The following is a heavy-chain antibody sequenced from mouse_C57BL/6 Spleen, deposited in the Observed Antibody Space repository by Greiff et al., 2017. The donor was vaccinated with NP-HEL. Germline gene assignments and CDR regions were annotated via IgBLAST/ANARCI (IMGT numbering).Heavy chain of an antibody. Sequence: QVQLQQPGAELVKPGASVKLSCKASGYTFTSYWMHWVKQRPGRGLEWIGRIDPNSGGTKYNEKFKSKATLTVDKPSSTAYMQLSSLTSEDSAVYYCARRDFTTVVATDWYFDVWGAGTTVTVSS. CDR3: ARRDFTTVVATDWYFDV. V-gene: IGHV1-72*01. CDR1: GYTFTSYW. CDR2: IDPNSGGT. D-gene: IGHD1-1*01. J-gene: IGHJ1*01.